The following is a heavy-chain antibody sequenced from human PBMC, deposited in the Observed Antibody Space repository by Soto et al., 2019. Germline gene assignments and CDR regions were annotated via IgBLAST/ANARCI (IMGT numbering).Heavy chain of an antibody. J-gene: IGHJ4*02. Sequence: PSETLSLTCIVSGGSISNYYWSWIRQPPGKGLEWIGYIYYSGRTNYNPSLQSRVTISVDTSKNQFSLKLSSVTAADTAVYYCARAVLPATAPFDYWGQGTLVTVS. D-gene: IGHD2-2*01. CDR1: GGSISNYY. CDR2: IYYSGRT. V-gene: IGHV4-59*01. CDR3: ARAVLPATAPFDY.